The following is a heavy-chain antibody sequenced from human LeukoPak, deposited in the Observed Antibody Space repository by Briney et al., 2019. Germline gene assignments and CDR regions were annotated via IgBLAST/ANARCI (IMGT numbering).Heavy chain of an antibody. CDR3: VRGGPIDY. CDR2: ISYDGSNK. J-gene: IGHJ4*02. CDR1: GLPFSSYA. Sequence: GGSLRLSCAASGLPFSSYAMHWVRQAPGKGLEWVAVISYDGSNKNYADSVKGRFTISRDNARNSLYLQMNSLRDEDTAVYYCVRGGPIDYWGQGTLVTVSS. V-gene: IGHV3-30-3*01.